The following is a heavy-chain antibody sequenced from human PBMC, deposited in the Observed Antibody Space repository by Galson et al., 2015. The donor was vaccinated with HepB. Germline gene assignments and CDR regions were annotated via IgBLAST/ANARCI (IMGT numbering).Heavy chain of an antibody. CDR3: ARDRGRIKQVAATLYYYGMDV. CDR2: ISSSSSTI. CDR1: GFTFSSYS. Sequence: SLRLSCAASGFTFSSYSMNWVRQAPGKGLEWVSYISSSSSTIYYADSVKGRFTISRDNAKNSLYLQMNSLRDEDTAVYYCARDRGRIKQVAATLYYYGMDVCGQGTTVTVSS. D-gene: IGHD2-15*01. V-gene: IGHV3-48*02. J-gene: IGHJ6*02.